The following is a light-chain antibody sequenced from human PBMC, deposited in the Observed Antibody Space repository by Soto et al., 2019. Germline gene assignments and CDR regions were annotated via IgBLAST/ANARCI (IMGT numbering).Light chain of an antibody. CDR2: DAS. Sequence: EIVLTQSPATLSLSPGERATLSCRASQSIGLAIAWYQHKPGQAPRLLIIDASQRATGIPARFRGSGSGTDFTLSISSLEPEDFAVYYCQQRTDRPPWTFGQGTKVDIK. J-gene: IGKJ1*01. CDR3: QQRTDRPPWT. CDR1: QSIGLA. V-gene: IGKV3-11*01.